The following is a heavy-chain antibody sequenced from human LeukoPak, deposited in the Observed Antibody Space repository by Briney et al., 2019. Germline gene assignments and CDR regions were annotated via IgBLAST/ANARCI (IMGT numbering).Heavy chain of an antibody. Sequence: ASAKVSCKASGYTFTSTEIMWVRQATGQGLEWMGWMNPNSGDTGYAQKFQGRVTMTRDTSTSTAYMELSRLRFEDTAVYYCARAPRQLSYYYGVDVWGQGTTVTVSS. V-gene: IGHV1-8*01. CDR1: GYTFTSTE. CDR2: MNPNSGDT. J-gene: IGHJ6*02. D-gene: IGHD5-18*01. CDR3: ARAPRQLSYYYGVDV.